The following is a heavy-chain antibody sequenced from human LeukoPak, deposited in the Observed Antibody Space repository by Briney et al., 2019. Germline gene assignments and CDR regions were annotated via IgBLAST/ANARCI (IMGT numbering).Heavy chain of an antibody. J-gene: IGHJ4*02. CDR1: GYTFSSYG. Sequence: GASVKVSCKASGYTFSSYGISWVRQAPGQGLEWMEWISANNGNTSYAQKFQGRVTMTRDTSTSTVYMELSSLRSEDTAVYYCARDLSGYSYGVPDYWGQGTLVTVSS. CDR3: ARDLSGYSYGVPDY. D-gene: IGHD5-18*01. CDR2: ISANNGNT. V-gene: IGHV1-18*01.